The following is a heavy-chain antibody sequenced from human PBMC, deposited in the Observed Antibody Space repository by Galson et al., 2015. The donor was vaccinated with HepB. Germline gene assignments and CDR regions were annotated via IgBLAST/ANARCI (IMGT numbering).Heavy chain of an antibody. D-gene: IGHD3-3*01. Sequence: SVKVSCKASGYTFTSYYMHWVRQAPGQGLEWMGIINPSGGSTSYAQKFQGRVTMTRDTSTSTVYMELSSLRSEDTAVYYCARDQADFWSGYPYNWFDPWGQGTLVTVSS. CDR1: GYTFTSYY. CDR3: ARDQADFWSGYPYNWFDP. CDR2: INPSGGST. V-gene: IGHV1-46*01. J-gene: IGHJ5*02.